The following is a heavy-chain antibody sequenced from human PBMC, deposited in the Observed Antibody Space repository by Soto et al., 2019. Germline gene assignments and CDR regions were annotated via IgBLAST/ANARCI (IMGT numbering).Heavy chain of an antibody. CDR3: ARSGYSYGPNTLLY. Sequence: TLSLTCTVSGGSINTYNLFWAWVRQPPGKGLEWIASIHYGGNAYCSPSLTTRATISRDTSKNRVSLELRSVTAADTAVYYCARSGYSYGPNTLLYWGKGTLVPVSS. J-gene: IGHJ4*02. V-gene: IGHV4-39*01. CDR1: GGSINTYNLF. D-gene: IGHD5-18*01. CDR2: IHYGGNA.